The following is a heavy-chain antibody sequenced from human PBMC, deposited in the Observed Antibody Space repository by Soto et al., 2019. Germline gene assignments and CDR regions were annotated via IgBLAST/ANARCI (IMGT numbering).Heavy chain of an antibody. V-gene: IGHV3-48*03. CDR1: GFTFSSYE. CDR2: ISSSGSTI. Sequence: GGSLRLSCAASGFTFSSYEMNWVRQAPGKGLEWVSYISSSGSTIYYADSVKGRFTISRDNAKNSLYLQMNSLRAEDTAIYYCASTDGYGDYGHDAFDIWGQGTMVTVSS. D-gene: IGHD4-17*01. CDR3: ASTDGYGDYGHDAFDI. J-gene: IGHJ3*02.